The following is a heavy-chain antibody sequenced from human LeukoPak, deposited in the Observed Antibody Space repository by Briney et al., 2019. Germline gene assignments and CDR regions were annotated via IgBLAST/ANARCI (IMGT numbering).Heavy chain of an antibody. J-gene: IGHJ4*02. Sequence: GGSLRLSCAASGFTFSSYWMSWVRQAPGKGLEWVGRIKSKTDGGTTDYAAPVKGRFTISRDDSKNTVNMQMNSLKTEDTAVYYCTTEPPYTSPEYYWGQGTLVTVSS. CDR3: TTEPPYTSPEYY. CDR1: GFTFSSYW. V-gene: IGHV3-15*01. CDR2: IKSKTDGGTT. D-gene: IGHD6-13*01.